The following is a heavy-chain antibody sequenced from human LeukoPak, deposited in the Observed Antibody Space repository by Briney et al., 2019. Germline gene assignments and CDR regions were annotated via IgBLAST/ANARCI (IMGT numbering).Heavy chain of an antibody. Sequence: SSETLSLTCTVSGGSISSSSYYWSWIRQPPGKGLEWIGEINHSGSTNYNPSLKSRVTISVDTSKNQFSLKLSSVTAADTAVYYCARSWLSTPYDAFDIWGQGTMVTVSS. CDR1: GGSISSSSYY. J-gene: IGHJ3*02. V-gene: IGHV4-39*07. CDR3: ARSWLSTPYDAFDI. D-gene: IGHD3-22*01. CDR2: INHSGST.